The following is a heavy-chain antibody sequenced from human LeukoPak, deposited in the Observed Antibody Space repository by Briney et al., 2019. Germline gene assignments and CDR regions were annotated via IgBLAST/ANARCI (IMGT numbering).Heavy chain of an antibody. CDR3: ARESCSGGSCYFDY. V-gene: IGHV3-66*02. Sequence: GGSLRLSCAASGFTVSSNYMSWVRQAPGKGLEWVSVIYSGGSTYYADSVKGRFTISTDNSKNTLYLQMNSLRAEDTAVYYCARESCSGGSCYFDYWGQGTLVTVSS. J-gene: IGHJ4*02. CDR2: IYSGGST. CDR1: GFTVSSNY. D-gene: IGHD2-15*01.